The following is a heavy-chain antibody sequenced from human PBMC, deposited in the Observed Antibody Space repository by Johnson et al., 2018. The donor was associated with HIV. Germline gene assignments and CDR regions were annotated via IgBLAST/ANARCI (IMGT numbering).Heavy chain of an antibody. J-gene: IGHJ3*02. D-gene: IGHD6-6*01. CDR1: GFTFSSYA. V-gene: IGHV3-30-3*01. Sequence: QVQLVESGGGVVQPGRSLRLSCAASGFTFSSYAMHWVRQAPGKGLEWVAVISYDGNNKYYADSVKCRFTISRDNAKNSLYLQMNSLRAEDTVVYYCARDRRDVSSSRGFGPTRRAFDIWGQGTMVTVSS. CDR3: ARDRRDVSSSRGFGPTRRAFDI. CDR2: ISYDGNNK.